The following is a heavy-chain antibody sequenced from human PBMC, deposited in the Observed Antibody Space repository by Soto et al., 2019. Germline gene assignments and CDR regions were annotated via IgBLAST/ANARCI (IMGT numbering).Heavy chain of an antibody. J-gene: IGHJ4*02. D-gene: IGHD4-17*01. CDR3: ARLNGYGDYVHFVY. V-gene: IGHV4-39*01. CDR1: GGSISSSSYY. CDR2: IYYSGST. Sequence: SETLSRTCTVSGGSISSSSYYWGWIRQPPGKGLEWIGSIYYSGSTYYNPSLKSRVTISVDTSKNQFSLKLSSVTAADTAVYYCARLNGYGDYVHFVYWGQGTLVTVSS.